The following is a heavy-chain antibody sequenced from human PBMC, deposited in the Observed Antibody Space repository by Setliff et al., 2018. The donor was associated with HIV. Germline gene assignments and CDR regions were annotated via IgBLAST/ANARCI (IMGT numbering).Heavy chain of an antibody. Sequence: ASVKVSCKASGYTFTSYGISWVRQAPGQGLEWMGWISAYNGNTNYAQQLQGRVTMTTDTSTSTAYRELRSLRSDDTAVYYCAREYSYDSRGYYYYDYMDVWGKGTTVTVSS. CDR3: AREYSYDSRGYYYYDYMDV. CDR2: ISAYNGNT. D-gene: IGHD3-22*01. J-gene: IGHJ6*03. V-gene: IGHV1-18*01. CDR1: GYTFTSYG.